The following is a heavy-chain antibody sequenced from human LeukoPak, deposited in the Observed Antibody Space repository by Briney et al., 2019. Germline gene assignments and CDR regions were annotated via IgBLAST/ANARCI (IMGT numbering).Heavy chain of an antibody. D-gene: IGHD6-19*01. J-gene: IGHJ4*02. CDR3: ARRVAVAGRNHFDD. Sequence: SETLSLTCTVAGGSIFTTSYYWDWIRQSPGKGLEWIGSIYYSGSAYHSPSLKGRLTVSVDTSKNQFSLRLTSVTAADTAVYYCARRVAVAGRNHFDDWGQGTLVTVSS. CDR2: IYYSGSA. V-gene: IGHV4-39*01. CDR1: GGSIFTTSYY.